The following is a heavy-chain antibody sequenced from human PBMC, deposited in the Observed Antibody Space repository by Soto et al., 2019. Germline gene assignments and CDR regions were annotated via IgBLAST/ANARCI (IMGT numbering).Heavy chain of an antibody. CDR1: GGSMGTYY. D-gene: IGHD2-2*01. CDR3: ARLYCSSTSCFFDY. J-gene: IGHJ4*02. CDR2: IYYSGST. V-gene: IGHV4-59*08. Sequence: SETLSLTCTVSGGSMGTYYWTWIRQPPGKGLEWIGYIYYSGSTNYNPSLKSRVTISVDTSKNQFSLKLSSVTAADTAVYYCARLYCSSTSCFFDYWAQGTLVTVSS.